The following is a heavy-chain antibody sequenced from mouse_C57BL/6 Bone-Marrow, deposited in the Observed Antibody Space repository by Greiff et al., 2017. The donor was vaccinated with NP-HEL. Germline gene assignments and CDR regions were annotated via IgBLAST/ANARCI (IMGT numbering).Heavy chain of an antibody. CDR2: VYPRDGST. CDR1: GYTFTDHT. CDR3: ASYYYGSRGWYFDV. Sequence: VQLQESDAELVKPGASVKISCKVSGYTFTDHTIHWMKQRPEQGLEWIGYVYPRDGSTKYNEKFKGKATLTADKSSSTAYMQLNSLTSEDSAVYFCASYYYGSRGWYFDVWGTGTTVTVSS. J-gene: IGHJ1*03. D-gene: IGHD1-1*01. V-gene: IGHV1-78*01.